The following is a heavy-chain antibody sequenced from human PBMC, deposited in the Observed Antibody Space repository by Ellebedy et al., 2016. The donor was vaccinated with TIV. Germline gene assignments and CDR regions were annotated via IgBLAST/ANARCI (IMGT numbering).Heavy chain of an antibody. D-gene: IGHD1-7*01. V-gene: IGHV4-59*02. J-gene: IGHJ4*02. CDR3: VRDRNYFFDF. CDR1: GVSVTSYY. Sequence: SETLSLXXTVSGVSVTSYYWTWIRQPPGKALEWIGYISNDGNIFYNPSLKSRVTISLDTSNNQFSLKLSSVTAADSAVYYCVRDRNYFFDFWGQGARVTVSS. CDR2: ISNDGNI.